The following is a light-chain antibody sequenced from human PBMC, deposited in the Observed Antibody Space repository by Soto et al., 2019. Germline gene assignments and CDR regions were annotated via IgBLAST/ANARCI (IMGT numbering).Light chain of an antibody. V-gene: IGLV1-51*01. CDR1: SSNIANNY. Sequence: QAVVTQPPSVSAAPGRKVTITCSGGSSNIANNYVSWYQQLPGTAPKLLIYDNNKRPSGIPDRFSGSKSGTSATLGITGLQTGDEADYYCGTWDSSLSAGVFGGGTKLTVL. CDR3: GTWDSSLSAGV. J-gene: IGLJ3*02. CDR2: DNN.